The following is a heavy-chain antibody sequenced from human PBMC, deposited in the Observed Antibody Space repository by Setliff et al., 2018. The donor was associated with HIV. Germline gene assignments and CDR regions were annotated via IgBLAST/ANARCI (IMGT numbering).Heavy chain of an antibody. CDR2: IIPIFGTA. CDR3: ARGEKRFLEWLPLDYYYYYMDV. V-gene: IGHV1-69*13. D-gene: IGHD3-3*01. Sequence: GASVKVSCKASGGTFSGYAISWVRQAPGQGLELMGGIIPIFGTANYAQKFQGRVTITADESTSTAYMELSSLRSEDTAVYYCARGEKRFLEWLPLDYYYYYMDVWGKGITVTSP. CDR1: GGTFSGYA. J-gene: IGHJ6*03.